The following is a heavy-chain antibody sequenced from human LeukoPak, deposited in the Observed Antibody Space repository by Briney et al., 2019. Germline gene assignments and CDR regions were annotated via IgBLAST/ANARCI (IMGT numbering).Heavy chain of an antibody. Sequence: PGGSLRLSCAASGFTFSSYAMSWVRQAPGKGLEWVSAISGSGGSTYYADSAKGRFTISRDNSKNTLYLQMNSLRAEDTAVYYCARPDYGSGDYYFDYWGQGTLVTVSS. CDR3: ARPDYGSGDYYFDY. D-gene: IGHD3-10*01. J-gene: IGHJ4*02. CDR2: ISGSGGST. CDR1: GFTFSSYA. V-gene: IGHV3-23*01.